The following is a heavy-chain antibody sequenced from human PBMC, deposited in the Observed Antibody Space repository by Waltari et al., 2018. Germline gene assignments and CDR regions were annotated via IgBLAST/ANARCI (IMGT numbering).Heavy chain of an antibody. J-gene: IGHJ4*02. Sequence: EVKLVESGGGLVQPGGSLRLSCVASGISFGNFWMSWVRQAPGKGPEWVANIKGDSSEKYYMDSLEGRFTIYRDNAQNSVFLQMNSLRAEDTAIYYCARDGQLSYWGQGTLVTVSS. V-gene: IGHV3-7*01. CDR1: GISFGNFW. CDR2: IKGDSSEK. D-gene: IGHD6-6*01. CDR3: ARDGQLSY.